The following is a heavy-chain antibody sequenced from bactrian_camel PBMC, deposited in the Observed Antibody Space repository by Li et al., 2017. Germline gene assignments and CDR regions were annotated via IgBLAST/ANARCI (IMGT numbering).Heavy chain of an antibody. CDR2: LTTGGTA. V-gene: IGHV3S53*01. CDR1: GFIYSSDHC. Sequence: HVQLVESGGGSVQSGGSLKLACVASGFIYSSDHCVAWFRRAPGKEREAVASLTTGGTAAVADSVKGRFTNSRDNAKGTLYLRMNSLKTEDTAVYYCTAERVNLHGGPWSDFGYWGQGTQVTVS. J-gene: IGHJ6*01. CDR3: TAERVNLHGGPWSDFGY. D-gene: IGHD6*01.